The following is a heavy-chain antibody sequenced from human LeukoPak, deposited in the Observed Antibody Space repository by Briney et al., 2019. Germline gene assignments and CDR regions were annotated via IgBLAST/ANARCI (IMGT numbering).Heavy chain of an antibody. Sequence: SETLSLTCTVSGGSISSYYWSWIRQPPGKGQEWIGYIYYSGSTNYNPSLKSRVAISVDTSKNQFSLKLSSVTAADTAVYYCARHPVRWRIDYWGQGTLVTVSS. J-gene: IGHJ4*02. CDR3: ARHPVRWRIDY. V-gene: IGHV4-59*08. D-gene: IGHD3-3*01. CDR2: IYYSGST. CDR1: GGSISSYY.